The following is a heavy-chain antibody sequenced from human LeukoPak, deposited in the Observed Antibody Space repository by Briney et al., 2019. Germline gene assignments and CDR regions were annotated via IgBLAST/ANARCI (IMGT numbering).Heavy chain of an antibody. D-gene: IGHD3-22*01. J-gene: IGHJ6*03. CDR2: IYYSGST. CDR3: ARDWYYDSSGYYYYYYYYMDV. Sequence: PSETLSLTCTVSGGSISSYYWSWIRQPPGKGLEWIGYIYYSGSTNYNPSLKSRVTISVDTSKNQFSLKLSSVTAADTAVYYCARDWYYDSSGYYYYYYYYMDVWGKGTTVTVSS. V-gene: IGHV4-59*01. CDR1: GGSISSYY.